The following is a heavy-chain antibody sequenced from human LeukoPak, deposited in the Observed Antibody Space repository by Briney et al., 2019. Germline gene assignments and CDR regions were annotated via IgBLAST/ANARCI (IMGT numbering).Heavy chain of an antibody. Sequence: SETLSLTCSVSIGSISSKWWSWVRQSPVKGLEWIGEIYLYGTTNYNPSFTSRVTMSVDRSRNQFSLKLTSVTAADTAVYYCARQKWEQQGRDYYFNGLDVWGPGTTVIVSS. CDR3: ARQKWEQQGRDYYFNGLDV. CDR2: IYLYGTT. J-gene: IGHJ6*02. D-gene: IGHD1/OR15-1a*01. CDR1: IGSISSKW. V-gene: IGHV4-4*02.